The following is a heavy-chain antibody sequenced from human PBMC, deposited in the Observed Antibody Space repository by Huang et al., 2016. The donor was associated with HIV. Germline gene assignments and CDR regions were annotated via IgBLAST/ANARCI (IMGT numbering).Heavy chain of an antibody. Sequence: QVQLQLWGAGLLKPSETLSLTCAVYGGSFSGYYWSWIRKSPGKGLEWTGEINHSGSTNYNPYLKSRLTISVDTSKNQFSLKRSSVTAADTAVYYCARERMMSWLDDHDAFDIWGQGTMVTVSS. D-gene: IGHD1-1*01. CDR3: ARERMMSWLDDHDAFDI. J-gene: IGHJ3*02. V-gene: IGHV4-34*01. CDR2: INHSGST. CDR1: GGSFSGYY.